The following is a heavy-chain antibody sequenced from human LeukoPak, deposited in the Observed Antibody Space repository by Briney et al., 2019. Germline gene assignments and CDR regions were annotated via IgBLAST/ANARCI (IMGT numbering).Heavy chain of an antibody. D-gene: IGHD3-10*01. CDR3: AKDYFDSGGLEPLGFDP. Sequence: GGSLRLSCAASGFTFSSYWMHWVRQAPGKGLVWVSRINSDGSSTSYADSVKGRFTISRDNAKNTLYLQMNSLRAEDTAVYYCAKDYFDSGGLEPLGFDPRGQGTLVTVSS. J-gene: IGHJ5*02. CDR1: GFTFSSYW. V-gene: IGHV3-74*01. CDR2: INSDGSST.